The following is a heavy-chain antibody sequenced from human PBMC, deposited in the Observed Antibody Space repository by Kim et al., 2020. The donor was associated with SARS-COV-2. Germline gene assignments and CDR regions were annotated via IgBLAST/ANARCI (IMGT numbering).Heavy chain of an antibody. J-gene: IGHJ3*02. D-gene: IGHD2-21*02. Sequence: GGSLRLSCAASGFTLSDYGMHWVRQAPGKRLEWVAIMWFDGSYKYYTDSVKGRFTISRDNSENTLYLQMNSLRAEDTAVYYCARESRGGDSQSAFDIWGQGTMVTVSS. CDR1: GFTLSDYG. CDR3: ARESRGGDSQSAFDI. V-gene: IGHV3-33*01. CDR2: MWFDGSYK.